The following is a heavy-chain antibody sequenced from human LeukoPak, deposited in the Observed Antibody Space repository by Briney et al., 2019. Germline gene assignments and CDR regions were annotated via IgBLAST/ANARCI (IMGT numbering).Heavy chain of an antibody. D-gene: IGHD3-22*01. CDR2: IYYSGST. CDR3: ARSYDSSGYYYNRYYYYGMDV. J-gene: IGHJ6*02. CDR1: GGSISSYY. V-gene: IGHV4-59*08. Sequence: SETLSLTCTVSGGSISSYYWSWIRQPPGKGLECSGYIYYSGSTNYNTSLKGRVTISVDTSKNQFSLKLSSVTAADTAVYYCARSYDSSGYYYNRYYYYGMDVWGQGTTVTVSS.